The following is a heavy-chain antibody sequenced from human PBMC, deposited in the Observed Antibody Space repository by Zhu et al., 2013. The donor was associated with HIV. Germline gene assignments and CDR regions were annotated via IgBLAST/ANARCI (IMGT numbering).Heavy chain of an antibody. CDR1: GGTFSSYA. D-gene: IGHD2-2*01. CDR2: IIPIFGTA. V-gene: IGHV1-69*01. Sequence: QVQLVQSGAEVKKPGSSVKVSCKASGGTFSSYAISWVRQAPGQGLEWMGGIIPIFGTANYAQKFQGRVTITADESTSTAYMELSSLRSEDTAVYYCARDSIVVVPAAQHHYGMDVWGQGTTVTVSS. J-gene: IGHJ6*02. CDR3: ARDSIVVVPAAQHHYGMDV.